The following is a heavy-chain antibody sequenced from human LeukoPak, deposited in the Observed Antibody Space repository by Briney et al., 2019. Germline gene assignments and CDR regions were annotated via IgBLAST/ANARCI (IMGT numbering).Heavy chain of an antibody. CDR1: GGTFSSYA. J-gene: IGHJ5*02. D-gene: IGHD3-10*01. CDR2: IIPIFGTA. CDR3: ARIPFGAASGPFDP. V-gene: IGHV1-69*13. Sequence: ASVKVSCKASGGTFSSYAISWVRQAPGQGLEWMGGIIPIFGTANYAQKFQGRVTITADESTSTAYMELSSLRSEDTAVYYCARIPFGAASGPFDPWGQGTLVTVSS.